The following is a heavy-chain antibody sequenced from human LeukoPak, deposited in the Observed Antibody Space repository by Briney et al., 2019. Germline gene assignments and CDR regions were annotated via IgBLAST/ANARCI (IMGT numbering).Heavy chain of an antibody. D-gene: IGHD1-1*01. CDR2: ISYDGSNE. CDR1: GLTFRSHA. CDR3: ARDQGTSTTAPKRKGRFDP. V-gene: IGHV3-30-3*01. J-gene: IGHJ5*02. Sequence: GGSLRLSCAASGLTFRSHAMHWARQAPGKGLEWVAVISYDGSNEDYADSVKGRFTISRDNSKNTLYLQMNSLRDEDTAVYYCARDQGTSTTAPKRKGRFDPWGQGTLVTVSS.